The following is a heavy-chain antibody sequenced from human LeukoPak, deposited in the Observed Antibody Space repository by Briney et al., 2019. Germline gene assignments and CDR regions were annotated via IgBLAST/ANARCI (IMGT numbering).Heavy chain of an antibody. J-gene: IGHJ4*02. CDR1: GFIFSSYS. D-gene: IGHD5-18*01. V-gene: IGHV3-21*01. CDR3: ASAQDLVTLSC. Sequence: GGSLRLSCAASGFIFSSYSMNWVRQAPGKGLEWVSSISSSSSYIYYADSVKGRFTISRDNAKNSLYLQMSSLRVEDTAVYYCASAQDLVTLSCWGQGTLVTVSS. CDR2: ISSSSSYI.